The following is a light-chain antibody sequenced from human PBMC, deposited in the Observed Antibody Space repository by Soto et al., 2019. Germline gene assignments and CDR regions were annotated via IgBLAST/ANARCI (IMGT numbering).Light chain of an antibody. V-gene: IGLV2-14*01. J-gene: IGLJ1*01. CDR1: SSDVGGYNY. Sequence: QSVLTQPASVSGSPGQSITISCTGTSSDVGGYNYVSWYQQHPGEAPKFMIYDVSNRPSGVSNRFSGSKSGNTASLTISGLQAEDEADYYCCSYTTSNTRQIVFGTGTKVTV. CDR3: CSYTTSNTRQIV. CDR2: DVS.